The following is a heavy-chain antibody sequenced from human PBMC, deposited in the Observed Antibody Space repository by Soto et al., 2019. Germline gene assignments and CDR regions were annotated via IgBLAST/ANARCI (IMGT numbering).Heavy chain of an antibody. D-gene: IGHD3-16*01. V-gene: IGHV1-2*02. J-gene: IGHJ4*02. CDR3: ARTDYLFSTLTYYFDY. CDR2: INPDNGVP. Sequence: QVQLVQSGAEVKKPGASVKVSCKASGYTFTGYYVNWARQAPRQGLEWMGWINPDNGVPNYAQKFQGRVTLSRDTSINTAYMELSRLTSDDTAMYYCARTDYLFSTLTYYFDYWGQGTLVTVSS. CDR1: GYTFTGYY.